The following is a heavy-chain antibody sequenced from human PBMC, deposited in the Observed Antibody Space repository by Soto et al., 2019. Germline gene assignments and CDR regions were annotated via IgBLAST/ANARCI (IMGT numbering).Heavy chain of an antibody. J-gene: IGHJ4*02. Sequence: SETLSLTCTVSGGSISGYYWSWIRQPAGKGLEWIGRIYTRGSTNYNPSLKSRVTMSVDTSKNQFSLMQRYVTAADTAVYYCSRERGNSSSYYFDYWGQGTLVTVSS. CDR1: GGSISGYY. V-gene: IGHV4-4*07. CDR2: IYTRGST. D-gene: IGHD6-6*01. CDR3: SRERGNSSSYYFDY.